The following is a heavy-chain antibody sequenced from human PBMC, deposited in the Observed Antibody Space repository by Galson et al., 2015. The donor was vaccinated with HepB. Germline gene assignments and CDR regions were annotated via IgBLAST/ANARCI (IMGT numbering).Heavy chain of an antibody. J-gene: IGHJ4*02. CDR3: ASPFSAYSTSDY. D-gene: IGHD3-16*01. CDR2: INPGGSFT. V-gene: IGHV3-74*01. Sequence: SLRLSCAASGFTFSTYWTHWVRQAPGKGLVWVSYINPGGSFTRYADSVKGRFTISRDNAENTLYLQMNSLRAEDTAVYYCASPFSAYSTSDYWGQGTLVTVSS. CDR1: GFTFSTYW.